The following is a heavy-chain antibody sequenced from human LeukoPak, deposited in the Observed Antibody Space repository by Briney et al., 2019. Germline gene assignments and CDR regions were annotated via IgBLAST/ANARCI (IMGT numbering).Heavy chain of an antibody. J-gene: IGHJ5*02. CDR3: ARRSDSWFDP. CDR1: GASLTSYC. Sequence: SETLSLTCTVPGASLTSYCWSWFRQSPGKGLEWIGHIFYSGSANYNPSLKSRVTISVDTSKNQFSLKLSSVTAADTAVYYCARRSDSWFDPWGQGTLVTVSS. D-gene: IGHD3-22*01. CDR2: IFYSGSA. V-gene: IGHV4-59*08.